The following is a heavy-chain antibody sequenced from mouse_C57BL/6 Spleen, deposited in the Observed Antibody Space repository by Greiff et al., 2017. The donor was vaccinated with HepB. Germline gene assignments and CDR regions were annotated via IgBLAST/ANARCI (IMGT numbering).Heavy chain of an antibody. J-gene: IGHJ1*03. D-gene: IGHD1-1*01. CDR3: AYYYGSSYGYFDV. Sequence: QVQLKESGPELVKPGASVKISCKASGYAFSSSWMNWVKQRPGKGLEWIGRIYPGDGDTNYNGKFKGKATLTADKSSSTAYMQLSSLTSEDSAVYFCAYYYGSSYGYFDVWGTGTTVTVSS. CDR2: IYPGDGDT. CDR1: GYAFSSSW. V-gene: IGHV1-82*01.